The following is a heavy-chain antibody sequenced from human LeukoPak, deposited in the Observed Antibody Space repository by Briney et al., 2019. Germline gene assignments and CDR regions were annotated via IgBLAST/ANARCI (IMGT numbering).Heavy chain of an antibody. CDR2: ISAYNGNT. CDR1: GYTFTSYG. CDR3: ARDTEDIVVVPAAVNWFDP. J-gene: IGHJ5*02. Sequence: ASVKVSCKASGYTFTSYGISWVRQAPGQGLEWMGWISAYNGNTSYAQKLQGRVTMTTDTSTSTAYMELRSLRSDDTAVYYCARDTEDIVVVPAAVNWFDPWGQGTLVTVSS. D-gene: IGHD2-2*01. V-gene: IGHV1-18*04.